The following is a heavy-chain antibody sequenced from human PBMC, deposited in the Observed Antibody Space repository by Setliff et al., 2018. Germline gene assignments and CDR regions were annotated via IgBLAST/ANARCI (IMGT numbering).Heavy chain of an antibody. CDR1: GFTFTSYA. CDR3: AKLVRGYVEALDN. J-gene: IGHJ4*02. D-gene: IGHD5-18*01. CDR2: VSGAGDFT. Sequence: GGSLRLSCAASGFTFTSYAMTWVRQAPGKGLEWVSAVSGAGDFTYYADSVKGRFTISRDNSKNTLFLQMNSLRAEDTAVYYCAKLVRGYVEALDNWGQGTLVTVSS. V-gene: IGHV3-23*01.